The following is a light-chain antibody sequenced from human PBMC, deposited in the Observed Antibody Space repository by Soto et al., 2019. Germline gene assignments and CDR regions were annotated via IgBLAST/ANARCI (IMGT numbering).Light chain of an antibody. J-gene: IGLJ1*01. Sequence: QSALAQPASVSVSPGQSITVSCTGTSSDVGSYNLVSWYQQHPGKAPKLMIYEGNKRPSGVSNRFSGSKSGNTASLTISGLQAEDEADYYCCSFAGSNTFVFGTGTKVTVL. CDR2: EGN. CDR1: SSDVGSYNL. V-gene: IGLV2-23*03. CDR3: CSFAGSNTFV.